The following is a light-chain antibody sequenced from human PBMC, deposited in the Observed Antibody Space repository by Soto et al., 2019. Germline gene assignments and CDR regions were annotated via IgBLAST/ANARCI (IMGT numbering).Light chain of an antibody. Sequence: AIQMTQSPPSLSASVGDRVTLTCRASQDIRNDLGWCQQKPGMAPRFLIYAASNLQSGVPSRFSGSGCCKGLARAISSPHPEYFATYYCVQHYNYLPTLGQGTMVDI. CDR3: VQHYNYLPT. CDR1: QDIRND. J-gene: IGKJ1*01. V-gene: IGKV1-6*01. CDR2: AAS.